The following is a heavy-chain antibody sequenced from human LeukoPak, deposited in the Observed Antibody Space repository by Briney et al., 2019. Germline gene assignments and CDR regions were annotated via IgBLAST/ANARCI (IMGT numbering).Heavy chain of an antibody. CDR2: ICYDGNSK. Sequence: PGESLTLSCAASGFTLSSYGMHWVRQARDKGLEWVAIICYDGNSKYDAASVKGGFTISRDNSENALYLQMYGLRAKHTAVCYCAREDLSSASSRLDYWGQGTLVTISS. CDR3: AREDLSSASSRLDY. J-gene: IGHJ4*02. CDR1: GFTLSSYG. V-gene: IGHV3-33*01. D-gene: IGHD6-6*01.